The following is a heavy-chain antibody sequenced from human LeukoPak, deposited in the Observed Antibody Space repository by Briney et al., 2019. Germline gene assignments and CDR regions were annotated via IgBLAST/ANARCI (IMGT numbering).Heavy chain of an antibody. CDR1: GFTFSSHA. J-gene: IGHJ4*02. Sequence: GGSLRLSCAASGFTFSSHAMSWVRQAPGKGLEWVSAISGSGGNTYYADSVKGRFTISRDNSKNTLYLQMNSLRAEDTAVYYCAKDPILTGYYSTSDYWGQGTLVTVSS. V-gene: IGHV3-23*01. CDR2: ISGSGGNT. D-gene: IGHD3-9*01. CDR3: AKDPILTGYYSTSDY.